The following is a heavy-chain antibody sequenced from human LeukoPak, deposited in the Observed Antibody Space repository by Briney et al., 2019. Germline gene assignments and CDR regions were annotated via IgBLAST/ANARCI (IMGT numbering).Heavy chain of an antibody. CDR2: IGGSGGNK. Sequence: GGFLRLSCAASGFTFSTFAMNWVRQAPGKGLEWVSSIGGSGGNKYYGGSVKGRFTVSRDNSKNTLHLQMNSLRVEDTAVYYCAKAPYFYSGMDVWGQGTTVIVSS. J-gene: IGHJ6*02. CDR3: AKAPYFYSGMDV. V-gene: IGHV3-23*01. CDR1: GFTFSTFA.